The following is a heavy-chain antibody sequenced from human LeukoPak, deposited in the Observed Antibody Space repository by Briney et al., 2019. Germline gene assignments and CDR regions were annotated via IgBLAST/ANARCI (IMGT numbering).Heavy chain of an antibody. V-gene: IGHV3-11*01. CDR3: ARDRHGYFDY. CDR2: ISHNGETK. J-gene: IGHJ4*02. Sequence: GGSLRLSCAASGFTFSDHYMIWLRQAPGKGLEAISYISHNGETKYYADSVKGRLSISRDNAKSSLYLQMNSLRVEDTAVYYCARDRHGYFDYWGQGTLITVSS. CDR1: GFTFSDHY. D-gene: IGHD6-13*01.